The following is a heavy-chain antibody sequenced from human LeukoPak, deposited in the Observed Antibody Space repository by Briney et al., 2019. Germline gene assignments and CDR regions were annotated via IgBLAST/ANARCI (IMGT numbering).Heavy chain of an antibody. CDR1: GFIFRDYS. CDR3: VRGPWDDYDSSNYRTFDY. D-gene: IGHD3-22*01. V-gene: IGHV3-21*01. J-gene: IGHJ4*02. Sequence: GGSLRLSCAASGFIFRDYSMNWVRQAPGKRLEWVSSISSTGGYIYYADSLQGRFTISRDNAKNSLYLRMNNLRAEDTAVYYCVRGPWDDYDSSNYRTFDYWGQGTVVTVSS. CDR2: ISSTGGYI.